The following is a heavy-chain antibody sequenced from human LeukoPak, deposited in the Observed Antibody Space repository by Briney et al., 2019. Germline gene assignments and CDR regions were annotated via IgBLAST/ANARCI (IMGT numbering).Heavy chain of an antibody. CDR1: GFTVSSNY. J-gene: IGHJ6*02. V-gene: IGHV3-53*04. D-gene: IGHD3-10*01. CDR2: IYSGGST. Sequence: GGSLRLSCAASGFTVSSNYMSWVRQAPGKGLEWVSVIYSGGSTYYADSVKGRFTISRHNSKNTLYLQMNSLRAEDTAVYYCARGQGSGGFNYYGMDVWGQGTTVTVSS. CDR3: ARGQGSGGFNYYGMDV.